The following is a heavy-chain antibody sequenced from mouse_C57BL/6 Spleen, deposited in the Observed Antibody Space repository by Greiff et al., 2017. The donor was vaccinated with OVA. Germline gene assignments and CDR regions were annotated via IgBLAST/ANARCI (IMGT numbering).Heavy chain of an antibody. CDR3: ARNCAGTEGYYFDY. J-gene: IGHJ2*01. D-gene: IGHD4-1*01. Sequence: QVQLKESGPGLVQPSQSLSITCTVSGFSLTSYGVHWVRQSPGKGLEWLGVIWSGGSTDYNAAFISRLSISKDNCKSQVFFKMNSLQADDTAIYYCARNCAGTEGYYFDYWGQGTTLTVSS. CDR2: IWSGGST. CDR1: GFSLTSYG. V-gene: IGHV2-2*01.